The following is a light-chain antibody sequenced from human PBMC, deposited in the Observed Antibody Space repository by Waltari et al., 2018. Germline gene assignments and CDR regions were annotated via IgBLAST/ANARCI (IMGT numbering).Light chain of an antibody. CDR2: EVS. V-gene: IGLV2-14*01. Sequence: QSALTQPASVSGSPGQYIPISCSRTASSVCSYDFLSWYLPHPGKAPPRIIYEVSHRPSGISNRFSASTSGNPASLTISGLQAEDEADYSSSSYTTSSAPGVFGTGTRVTVL. J-gene: IGLJ1*01. CDR3: SSYTTSSAPGV. CDR1: ASSVCSYDF.